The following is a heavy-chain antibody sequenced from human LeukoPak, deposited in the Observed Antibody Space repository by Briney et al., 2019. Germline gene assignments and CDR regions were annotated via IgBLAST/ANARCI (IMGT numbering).Heavy chain of an antibody. V-gene: IGHV3-7*01. D-gene: IGHD3-22*01. Sequence: GGYLRLSCAASGFTISDNWMTWVRQAPGKGLEWVANIKQDGSEKGYVDSVKGRFTISRDNAKNSLYLQMDSLRVEDTAVYYCARKGGYSSGYYYWGQGTLVTVSS. CDR1: GFTISDNW. CDR3: ARKGGYSSGYYY. CDR2: IKQDGSEK. J-gene: IGHJ4*02.